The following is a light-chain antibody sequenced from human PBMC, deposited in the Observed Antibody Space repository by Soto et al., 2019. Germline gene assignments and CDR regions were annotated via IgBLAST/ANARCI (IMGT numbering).Light chain of an antibody. V-gene: IGLV3-9*01. CDR2: GGS. CDR1: NIGIKI. CDR3: QLWDSNSGV. Sequence: SYELTQPVSVSVALGQTASITCGGNNIGIKIVHWYQHKPGQAPVLVIYGGSNRPSQIPERFSGSNSGNTATLTIRRAQAVDEADYYCQLWDSNSGVFGGGTKLTVL. J-gene: IGLJ3*02.